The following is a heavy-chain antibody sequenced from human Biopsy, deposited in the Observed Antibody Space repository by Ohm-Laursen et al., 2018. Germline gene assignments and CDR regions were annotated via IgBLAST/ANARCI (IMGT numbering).Heavy chain of an antibody. V-gene: IGHV3-9*01. J-gene: IGHJ4*02. D-gene: IGHD3-3*01. Sequence: SLRLSCAASGFTFDDHVMHWVRHAPGKGLEWVSGISWDGGSEGYADSVKGRFTISRDNAKNSLFLQMNSLTTEDTALYYCVRGYSSSWSGYLDHWGQGTLVTVSS. CDR2: ISWDGGSE. CDR3: VRGYSSSWSGYLDH. CDR1: GFTFDDHV.